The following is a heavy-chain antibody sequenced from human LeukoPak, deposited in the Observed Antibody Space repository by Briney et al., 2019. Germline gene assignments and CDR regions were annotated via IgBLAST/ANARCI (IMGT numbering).Heavy chain of an antibody. CDR3: ARDAVGRDGYKNYYYMDV. Sequence: EASVKVSCKASGYTFTGYYMHWVRQAPGQGLEWMGWINTNTGNPTYAQGFTGRFVFSLDTSVSTAYLQISSLKAEDTAVYYCARDAVGRDGYKNYYYMDVWGKGTTVTVSS. CDR2: INTNTGNP. D-gene: IGHD5-24*01. V-gene: IGHV7-4-1*02. CDR1: GYTFTGYY. J-gene: IGHJ6*03.